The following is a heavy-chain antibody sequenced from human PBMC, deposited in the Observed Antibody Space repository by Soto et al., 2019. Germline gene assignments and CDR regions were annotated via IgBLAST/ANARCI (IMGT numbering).Heavy chain of an antibody. D-gene: IGHD3-9*01. CDR2: ISWNSGSI. J-gene: IGHJ6*03. V-gene: IGHV3-9*01. CDR3: ARTGYSHLTTPYYMDV. CDR1: GFTFDDYA. Sequence: EVQLVESGGGLVQPGRSLRLSCAASGFTFDDYAMHWVRQAPGKGLEWVSGISWNSGSIGYADSVKGRFTISRDNAKNSLYLQMNSLRAEDTALYYCARTGYSHLTTPYYMDVWGKGTTVTVSS.